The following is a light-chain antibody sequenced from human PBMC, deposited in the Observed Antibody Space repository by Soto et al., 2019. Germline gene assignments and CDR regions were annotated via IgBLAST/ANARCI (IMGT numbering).Light chain of an antibody. CDR2: GTS. CDR1: QSISNKF. Sequence: EIVLTQSPGTLSLSPGERATLSCRASQSISNKFLCWYQQKSGQAPRLLIYGTSSRATCIPDRFSGSGSGTDFTLTITRLEPEDVAVDYCHQYAASPLTFGGGTKVEI. V-gene: IGKV3-20*01. J-gene: IGKJ4*01. CDR3: HQYAASPLT.